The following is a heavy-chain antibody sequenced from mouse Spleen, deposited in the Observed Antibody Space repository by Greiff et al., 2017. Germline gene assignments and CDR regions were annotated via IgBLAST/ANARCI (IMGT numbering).Heavy chain of an antibody. J-gene: IGHJ4*01. CDR1: GYTFTSYW. D-gene: IGHD3-3*01. V-gene: IGHV1-64*01. CDR2: IHPNSGST. Sequence: QVQLQQPGAELVKPGASVKLSCKASGYTFTSYWMHWVKQRPGQGLEWIGMIHPNSGSTNYNEKFKSKATLTVDKSSSTAYMQLSSLTSEDSAVYYCAREERDPYAMDYWGQGTSVTVSS. CDR3: AREERDPYAMDY.